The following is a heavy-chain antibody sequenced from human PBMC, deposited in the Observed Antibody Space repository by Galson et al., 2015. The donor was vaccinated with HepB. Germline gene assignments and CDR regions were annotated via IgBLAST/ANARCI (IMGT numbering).Heavy chain of an antibody. Sequence: SLRLSCAASGSTFSSYGMHWVRQAPGKGLEWVAVIWYDGSNKYYADSVKGRFTISRDNSKNALYLQMNSLRAEDTAVYYCARLTGATPFDYWGQGTLVTVSS. D-gene: IGHD1-26*01. J-gene: IGHJ4*02. CDR2: IWYDGSNK. CDR3: ARLTGATPFDY. V-gene: IGHV3-33*01. CDR1: GSTFSSYG.